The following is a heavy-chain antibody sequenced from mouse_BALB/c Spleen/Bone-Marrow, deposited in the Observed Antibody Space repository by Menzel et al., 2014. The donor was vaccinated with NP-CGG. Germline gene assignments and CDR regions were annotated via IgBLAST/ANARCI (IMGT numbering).Heavy chain of an antibody. V-gene: IGHV1-4*01. CDR2: INPSSGYT. CDR1: GSTFTNYT. J-gene: IGHJ4*01. D-gene: IGHD1-1*01. CDR3: ARGHYGTSYSSVDY. Sequence: VQGVESGAELARPGASVQLSCKASGSTFTNYTMHWIKQRPGQGLEWIGYINPSSGYTNYNQKFKVKATLTADKSSSTAYMQLSSLTSEASAVDYCARGHYGTSYSSVDYWGQGTSVTVSS.